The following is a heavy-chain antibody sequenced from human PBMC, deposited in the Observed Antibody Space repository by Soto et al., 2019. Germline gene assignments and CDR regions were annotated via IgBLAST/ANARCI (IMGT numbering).Heavy chain of an antibody. CDR1: GFTFSSYS. CDR3: ASSPGFVDYAFDI. CDR2: ISSSSSYI. V-gene: IGHV3-21*01. J-gene: IGHJ3*02. Sequence: ESGGGLVKPGGSLRLSCAASGFTFSSYSMNWVRQAPGKGLEWVSSISSSSSYIYYADSVKGRFTISRDNAKNSLYLQMNSLRAEDTAVYYCASSPGFVDYAFDIWGQGTMGTVSS. D-gene: IGHD5-12*01.